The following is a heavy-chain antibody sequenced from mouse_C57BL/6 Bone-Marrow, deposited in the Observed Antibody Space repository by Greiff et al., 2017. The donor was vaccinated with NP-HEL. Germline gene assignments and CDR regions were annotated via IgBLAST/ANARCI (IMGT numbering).Heavy chain of an antibody. J-gene: IGHJ1*03. V-gene: IGHV1-7*01. Sequence: QVQLQQSGAELAKPGASVKLSCKASGYPFTSYWMHWVKQRPGPGLEWIGYINPSSGSAKYNQKFKDKATLTADKSSRTSYMQLSSLTYEDSAVYYCARWGTTVVADWYFDVWGTGTTVTVSS. CDR2: INPSSGSA. CDR3: ARWGTTVVADWYFDV. CDR1: GYPFTSYW. D-gene: IGHD1-1*01.